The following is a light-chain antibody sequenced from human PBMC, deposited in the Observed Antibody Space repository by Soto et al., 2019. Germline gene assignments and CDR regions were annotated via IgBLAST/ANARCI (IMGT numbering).Light chain of an antibody. V-gene: IGLV3-21*04. CDR3: QVWDSSSDHPRVV. J-gene: IGLJ2*01. CDR2: YDS. Sequence: SSELTQPPSASVAPGKTARITCGGNNIGSKSVHWYQQKQGQAPVLVIYYDSDRPSGIPERFSGSNSGNSATLTISRVEAGDEADYYCQVWDSSSDHPRVVFGGGTKLTVL. CDR1: NIGSKS.